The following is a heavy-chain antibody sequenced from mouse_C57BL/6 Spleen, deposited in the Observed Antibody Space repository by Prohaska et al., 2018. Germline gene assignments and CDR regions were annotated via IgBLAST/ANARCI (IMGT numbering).Heavy chain of an antibody. CDR2: FNPNNGGT. Sequence: QSNGKSLEWIGDFNPNNGGTIYNQKFKGKATLTVDKSSSTAYMELRSLTSEDTAVYYCASMPRYYYGSSYDAMDYWSQGTSVTVSS. D-gene: IGHD1-1*01. J-gene: IGHJ4*01. CDR3: ASMPRYYYGSSYDAMDY. V-gene: IGHV1-18*01.